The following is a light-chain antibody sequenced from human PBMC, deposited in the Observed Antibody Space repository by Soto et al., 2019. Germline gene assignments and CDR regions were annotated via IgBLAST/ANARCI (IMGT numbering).Light chain of an antibody. CDR2: GNN. CDR1: SSNIGAGYD. V-gene: IGLV1-40*01. CDR3: QSYDISLSVWV. Sequence: QSVLTQPPSVSGAPGQRVTISCTGSSSNIGAGYDVHWYHQLPGTAPKLLIYGNNNRPSGVPDRFSGSRSGTSASLAITGLQAEDEADYYCQSYDISLSVWVFGGGTKVTVL. J-gene: IGLJ3*02.